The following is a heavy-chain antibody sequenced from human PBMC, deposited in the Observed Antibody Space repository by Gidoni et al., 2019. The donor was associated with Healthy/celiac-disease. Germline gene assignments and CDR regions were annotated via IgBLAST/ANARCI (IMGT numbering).Heavy chain of an antibody. CDR2: GST. CDR3: ARDRSDYMDV. J-gene: IGHJ6*03. Sequence: GSTNYNPSLKSRVTISVDTSKNQFSQKLSSVTAADTAVYYCARDRSDYMDVWGKGTTVTVSS. V-gene: IGHV4-59*01.